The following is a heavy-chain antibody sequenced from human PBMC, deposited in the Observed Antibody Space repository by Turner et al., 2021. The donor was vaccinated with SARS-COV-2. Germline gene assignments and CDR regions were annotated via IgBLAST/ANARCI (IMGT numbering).Heavy chain of an antibody. Sequence: EEQLVESGGGLVKPGGSLRLSCSASEFTIGSYIMNWVRQAPGKGLEWVLSISSSSSYIYYADSVKGRFTISRDNAKDSLYLQMNSLRAEDTAVYYCARGSPGEDFYYYGMGVWGQGTTVTVSS. CDR1: EFTIGSYI. D-gene: IGHD1-1*01. V-gene: IGHV3-21*01. CDR3: ARGSPGEDFYYYGMGV. CDR2: ISSSSSYI. J-gene: IGHJ6*02.